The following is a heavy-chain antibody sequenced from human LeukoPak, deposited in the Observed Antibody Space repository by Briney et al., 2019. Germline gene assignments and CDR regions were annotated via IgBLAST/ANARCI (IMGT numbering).Heavy chain of an antibody. Sequence: GGSLRLSCAASGFTFSSYGMHWVRQAPGKGLEWVAVISYDGSNKYYADSVKGRFTISRDNSKNTLYLQMNSLRAEDTAVYYCAKGSLYSSSWYVDYWGQGTLVTVSS. CDR1: GFTFSSYG. D-gene: IGHD6-13*01. J-gene: IGHJ4*02. CDR2: ISYDGSNK. CDR3: AKGSLYSSSWYVDY. V-gene: IGHV3-30*18.